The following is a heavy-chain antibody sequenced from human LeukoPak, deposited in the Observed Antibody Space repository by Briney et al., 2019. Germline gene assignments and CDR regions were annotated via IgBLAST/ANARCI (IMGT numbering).Heavy chain of an antibody. CDR2: INHSGSI. V-gene: IGHV4-34*01. Sequence: SETLSLTCAVYGGSFSGYYWSWIRQPPGKGLEWIGEINHSGSINYNPSLKSRVTISVDTSKNQFSLKLSSVTAADTAVYYCARGLAIEMATIWDYYYGMDVWGQGTTVTVSS. CDR3: ARGLAIEMATIWDYYYGMDV. CDR1: GGSFSGYY. D-gene: IGHD5-24*01. J-gene: IGHJ6*02.